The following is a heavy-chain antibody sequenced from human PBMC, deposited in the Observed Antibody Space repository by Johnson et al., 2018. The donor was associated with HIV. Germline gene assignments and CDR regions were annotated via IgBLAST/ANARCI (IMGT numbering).Heavy chain of an antibody. CDR1: GFTFDDYA. CDR3: ARGGAIAAGGAFDI. D-gene: IGHD6-13*01. CDR2: ISWNSGTI. Sequence: VQLVESGGGLVQPGRSLRLSCAASGFTFDDYAMHWVRQPPGKGLEWVSGISWNSGTIGYADSVKGRFTISRDNAKNSLFLQMNSLRAEDTALYYCARGGAIAAGGAFDIWGQGTMVTVSS. J-gene: IGHJ3*02. V-gene: IGHV3-9*01.